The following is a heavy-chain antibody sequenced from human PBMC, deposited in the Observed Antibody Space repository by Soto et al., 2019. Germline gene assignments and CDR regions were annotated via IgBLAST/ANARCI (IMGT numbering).Heavy chain of an antibody. D-gene: IGHD3-9*01. Sequence: SETLSLTCTVSGGSMSTYYWSWIRQPPGKGLEWIGYIYYNGNTNYNPSLKSRVTISLDTSKNQFSLKVTSVTAADTAVYFCARGRDWLIPYYFDYWGQGTLVTVSS. CDR3: ARGRDWLIPYYFDY. V-gene: IGHV4-59*01. J-gene: IGHJ4*02. CDR1: GGSMSTYY. CDR2: IYYNGNT.